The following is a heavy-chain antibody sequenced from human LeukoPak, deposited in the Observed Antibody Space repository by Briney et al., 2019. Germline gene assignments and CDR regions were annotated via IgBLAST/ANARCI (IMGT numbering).Heavy chain of an antibody. J-gene: IGHJ6*02. CDR1: GFTFSSYA. Sequence: GGSLRLSCAASGFTFSSYAMSWVRQAPGKGLEWVSAISGSGGSTYYADSVKGRFTISRDNSKNTLYLQMNSLRAEDTAVYYCATGGIVGATYYYYYGMDVWGQGTTVTVSS. CDR2: ISGSGGST. CDR3: ATGGIVGATYYYYYGMDV. D-gene: IGHD1-26*01. V-gene: IGHV3-23*01.